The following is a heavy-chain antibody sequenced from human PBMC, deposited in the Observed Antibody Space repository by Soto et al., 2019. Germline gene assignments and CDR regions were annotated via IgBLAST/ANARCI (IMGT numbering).Heavy chain of an antibody. Sequence: GASVKGSCKASGYTFTRYYVHWVRQAPGQGLEWMGIINPSGGSTSYAQKFQGRVTMTRDTSTSTVYMELSSLRSEDTAVYYCASAVVVVAATRGPRPLVAPDYWGQGTLVTVSS. D-gene: IGHD2-15*01. J-gene: IGHJ4*02. CDR1: GYTFTRYY. V-gene: IGHV1-46*01. CDR3: ASAVVVVAATRGPRPLVAPDY. CDR2: INPSGGST.